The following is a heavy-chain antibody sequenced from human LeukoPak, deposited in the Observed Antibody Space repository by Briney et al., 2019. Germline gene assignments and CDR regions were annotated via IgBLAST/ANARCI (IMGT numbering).Heavy chain of an antibody. CDR2: IKQDGSET. Sequence: PGGSLRLSCAASGFTFSNFWMSWVRQAPGKGLEWVANIKQDGSETYHVDSVKGRFTISRDNVKNSLYLQMNSLRAEDTAVYYCARMVRETDYWGQGTLVIVSS. CDR1: GFTFSNFW. D-gene: IGHD3-10*01. CDR3: ARMVRETDY. V-gene: IGHV3-7*01. J-gene: IGHJ4*02.